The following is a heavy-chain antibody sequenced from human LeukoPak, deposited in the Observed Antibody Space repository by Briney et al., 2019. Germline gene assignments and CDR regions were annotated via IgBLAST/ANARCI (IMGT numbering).Heavy chain of an antibody. CDR1: GGSISSNY. J-gene: IGHJ3*02. CDR2: IYTSGST. Sequence: SETLSLTCTVSGGSISSNYWSWIRQPAGKGLEWIGRIYTSGSTNYNPSLKSRVTISVDTSKNQFSLKLSSVTAADTAVYYCARGVRYSRLAFDIWGQGTMVTVSS. V-gene: IGHV4-4*07. CDR3: ARGVRYSRLAFDI. D-gene: IGHD3-9*01.